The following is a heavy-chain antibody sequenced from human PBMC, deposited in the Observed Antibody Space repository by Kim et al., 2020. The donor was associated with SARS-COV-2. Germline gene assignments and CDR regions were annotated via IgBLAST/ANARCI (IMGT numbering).Heavy chain of an antibody. V-gene: IGHV3-43*01. CDR3: AKGSGLPSYYYYYGMDV. J-gene: IGHJ6*02. Sequence: VKGRFTNSRDNSKNSLYLQMNSLRTEDTALYYCAKGSGLPSYYYYYGMDVWGQGTTVTVSS. D-gene: IGHD4-17*01.